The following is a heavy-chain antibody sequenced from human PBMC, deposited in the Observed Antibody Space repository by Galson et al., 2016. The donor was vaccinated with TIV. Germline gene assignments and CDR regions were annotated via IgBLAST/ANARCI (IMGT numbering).Heavy chain of an antibody. V-gene: IGHV3-30-3*01. Sequence: SLRLSCADAGFTFSSFPMHWVRQAPGKGLEWVAVISYDGNNKSYADSVKGRFTISRDNSKNTLYLQMSSLRPGDTAVYYCAKEVERRLPYWGQGTLVTVSS. CDR1: GFTFSSFP. CDR2: ISYDGNNK. CDR3: AKEVERRLPY. J-gene: IGHJ4*02. D-gene: IGHD1-1*01.